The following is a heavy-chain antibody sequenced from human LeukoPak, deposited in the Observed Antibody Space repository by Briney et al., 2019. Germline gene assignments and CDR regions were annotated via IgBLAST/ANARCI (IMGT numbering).Heavy chain of an antibody. D-gene: IGHD6-13*01. V-gene: IGHV4-39*07. J-gene: IGHJ4*02. CDR2: IYYSGST. CDR1: GGSISSSSYY. Sequence: SETLSLTCTVSGGSISSSSYYWGWIRQPPGKGLEWIGSIYYSGSTYYNPSLKSRVTISVDTSKNQFSLKLSSVTAADTAVYYCARAPRIAAAGTPWYFDYWGQGTLVTVSS. CDR3: ARAPRIAAAGTPWYFDY.